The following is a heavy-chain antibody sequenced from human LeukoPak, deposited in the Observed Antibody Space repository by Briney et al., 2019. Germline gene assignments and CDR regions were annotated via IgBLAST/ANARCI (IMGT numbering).Heavy chain of an antibody. D-gene: IGHD3-3*01. Sequence: GESLKISCKGSAFNFGTYWIAWVRQMPGKGLEWMGIIYPGDPDTRYSPSFEGQVTISAVKSSSIAYLQWRSLQASDTAVYYCARVRFQEKGVTVRGGPFDIWGQGTRITVSS. CDR3: ARVRFQEKGVTVRGGPFDI. V-gene: IGHV5-51*01. J-gene: IGHJ3*02. CDR1: AFNFGTYW. CDR2: IYPGDPDT.